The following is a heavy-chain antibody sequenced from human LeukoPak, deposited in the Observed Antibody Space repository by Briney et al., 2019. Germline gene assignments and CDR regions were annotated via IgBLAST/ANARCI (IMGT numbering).Heavy chain of an antibody. V-gene: IGHV4-39*01. D-gene: IGHD3-22*01. Sequence: SETLSLTCTVSGASIGSSSHYWGWIRQSPGKGLEWIGSIYSSGRTFYNPSLKGRVTLSVDTSNNQFSLKLNSVTAADTAVYYCARRRYYFDTSGHVAEIDYWGQGTLVTVSS. J-gene: IGHJ4*02. CDR2: IYSSGRT. CDR1: GASIGSSSHY. CDR3: ARRRYYFDTSGHVAEIDY.